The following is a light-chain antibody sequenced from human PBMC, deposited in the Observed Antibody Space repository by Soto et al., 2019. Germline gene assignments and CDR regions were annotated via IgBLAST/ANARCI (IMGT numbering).Light chain of an antibody. V-gene: IGLV2-14*01. Sequence: QSVLTQPASVSESPGQSITISCTGTSSDVGAYGYVSWYQQHPGKAPKLMIYEVSYRPSGVSNRFSGSKSGNAASLTISGLQAEDEADYYCSSYTTSSTVVFGGGTKLTVL. CDR2: EVS. CDR1: SSDVGAYGY. J-gene: IGLJ2*01. CDR3: SSYTTSSTVV.